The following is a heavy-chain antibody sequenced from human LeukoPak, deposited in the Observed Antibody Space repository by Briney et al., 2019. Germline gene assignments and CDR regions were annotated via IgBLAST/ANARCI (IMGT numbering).Heavy chain of an antibody. CDR3: AVYSNYYYFDF. Sequence: ASVKVSCKASGYTFTGYYMHWVRQAPGHGLEWMGRINPNSGGTNYAQKFQGRVTMTRDTSISTAYMELSRLRSDDTAVYYCAVYSNYYYFDFWGQGTLVTVSS. CDR2: INPNSGGT. D-gene: IGHD4-11*01. CDR1: GYTFTGYY. V-gene: IGHV1-2*06. J-gene: IGHJ4*02.